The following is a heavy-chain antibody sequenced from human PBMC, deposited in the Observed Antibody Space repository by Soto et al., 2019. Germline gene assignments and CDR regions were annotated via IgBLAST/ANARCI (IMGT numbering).Heavy chain of an antibody. J-gene: IGHJ4*02. D-gene: IGHD6-19*01. CDR3: ASLWAVAGNFDY. CDR1: GSTFSSYS. V-gene: IGHV3-21*01. CDR2: ISSSSSYI. Sequence: GGSLRLSCAASGSTFSSYSMNWVRQAPGKGLEWVSSISSSSSYIYYADSVKGRFTISRDNAKNSLYLQMNSLRAEDTAVYYCASLWAVAGNFDYWGQGTLVTVSS.